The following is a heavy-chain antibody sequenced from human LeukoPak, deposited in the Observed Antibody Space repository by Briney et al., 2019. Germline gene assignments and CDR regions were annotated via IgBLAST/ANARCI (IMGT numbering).Heavy chain of an antibody. CDR1: GFTFSSYA. D-gene: IGHD6-13*01. V-gene: IGHV3-23*01. CDR2: ISGSGGST. CDR3: AKDLISYSSSWYVPWFDP. J-gene: IGHJ5*02. Sequence: GGPLRLSCAASGFTFSSYAMSWVRQAPGKGLEWVSAISGSGGSTYYADSVKGRFTISRDNSKNTLYLQMNSLRAEDTAVYYCAKDLISYSSSWYVPWFDPWGQGTLVTVSS.